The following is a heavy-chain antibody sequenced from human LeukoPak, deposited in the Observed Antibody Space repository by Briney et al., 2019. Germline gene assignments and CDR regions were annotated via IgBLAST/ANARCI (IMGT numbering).Heavy chain of an antibody. CDR3: ARGPFVDH. CDR2: INHSGST. J-gene: IGHJ5*02. Sequence: PSETLSLTCAVYGGSFSGYYWSWIRQPPGKGLEWIGEINHSGSTNYNPSLKSRVTISVDTSKNQFPLKLSSVTAADTAVYYCARGPFVDHWGQGTLVTVSS. D-gene: IGHD3-3*01. CDR1: GGSFSGYY. V-gene: IGHV4-34*01.